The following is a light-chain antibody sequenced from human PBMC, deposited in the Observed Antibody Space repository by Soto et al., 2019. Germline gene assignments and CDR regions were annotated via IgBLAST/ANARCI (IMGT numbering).Light chain of an antibody. CDR3: QHYADWPLT. J-gene: IGKJ4*01. CDR1: QGIGIT. Sequence: EIVLTQSPATLSVSSGEGATLSCRASQGIGITLAWYQQKPGQTPRLLIYGASTRATGVPPRFSGSGSGTDFILTINSLQSEDFAVYYCQHYADWPLTFGGGTKIESK. CDR2: GAS. V-gene: IGKV3-15*01.